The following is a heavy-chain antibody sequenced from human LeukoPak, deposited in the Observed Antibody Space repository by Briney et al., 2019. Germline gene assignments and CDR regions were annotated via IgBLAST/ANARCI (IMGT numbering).Heavy chain of an antibody. CDR3: AKTPGYSNPRGAYFDY. V-gene: IGHV3-9*01. CDR2: ISWNSGSI. Sequence: PGGSLRLSCAASGFTLDDYAMHWVRQAPGKGLEWVSGISWNSGSIDYADSVKGRFTISRDNAKNSLYLHMNSLRAEDTALYYCAKTPGYSNPRGAYFDYWGQGTLVTVSS. D-gene: IGHD6-13*01. CDR1: GFTLDDYA. J-gene: IGHJ4*02.